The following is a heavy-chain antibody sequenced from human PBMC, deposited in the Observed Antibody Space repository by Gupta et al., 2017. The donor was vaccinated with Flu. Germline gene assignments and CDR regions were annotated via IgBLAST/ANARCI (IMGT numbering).Heavy chain of an antibody. V-gene: IGHV4-39*02. D-gene: IGHD5-18*01. CDR1: GGSLDGSHYF. Sequence: QLPLQESGPRLVNPSETLSLPCSVPGGSLDGSHYFWGWVRQPPGKGLEWIATIHYSGTTYYNPSLKSRVAISVDTSKNHFSLKLNSVTAADTAVYACATEVSGGYKTVDNWGQGALVTVSS. CDR2: IHYSGTT. CDR3: ATEVSGGYKTVDN. J-gene: IGHJ4*02.